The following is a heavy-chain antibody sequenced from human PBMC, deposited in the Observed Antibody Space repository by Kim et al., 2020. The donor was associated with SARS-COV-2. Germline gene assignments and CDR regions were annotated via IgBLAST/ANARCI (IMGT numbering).Heavy chain of an antibody. CDR2: GNT. V-gene: IGHV1-3*01. CDR3: ARKGAGFDY. J-gene: IGHJ4*02. Sequence: GNTKYSQKCQGRVTITRDTSASTAYMELSSLRSEDTAVYYCARKGAGFDYWGQGTLVTVSS.